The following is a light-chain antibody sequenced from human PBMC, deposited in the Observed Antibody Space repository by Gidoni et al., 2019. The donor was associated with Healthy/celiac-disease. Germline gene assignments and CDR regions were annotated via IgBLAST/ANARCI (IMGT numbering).Light chain of an antibody. CDR1: QSVSSSY. Sequence: EIVLTQSPGTLSLSPGERATLSCRASQSVSSSYLAWYQQKPGQAPRLLIYGASSRATGIPDRFSGSGSGTDFTLTISRLEPGDFAVYYCQQYGSSGYTFXQXTKLEIK. V-gene: IGKV3-20*01. CDR2: GAS. CDR3: QQYGSSGYT. J-gene: IGKJ2*01.